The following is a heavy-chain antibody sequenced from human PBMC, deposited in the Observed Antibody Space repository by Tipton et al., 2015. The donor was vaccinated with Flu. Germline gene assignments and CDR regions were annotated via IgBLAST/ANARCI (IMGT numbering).Heavy chain of an antibody. V-gene: IGHV4-4*07. CDR2: ISTSGST. Sequence: TLSLTCTVSGGSISSYYWSWLRPPAGKGLEWIGRISTSGSTNYNPSLKSRVTMSVDTSKNQFSLKLSSVTAADTAVYYCARAAQPTIWNYFDYWGQVTLVTVSS. J-gene: IGHJ4*02. D-gene: IGHD4/OR15-4a*01. CDR1: GGSISSYY. CDR3: ARAAQPTIWNYFDY.